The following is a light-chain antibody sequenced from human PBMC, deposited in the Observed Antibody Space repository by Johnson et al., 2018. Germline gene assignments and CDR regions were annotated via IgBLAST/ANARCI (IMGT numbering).Light chain of an antibody. V-gene: IGLV1-51*02. CDR1: SSNIGNNY. CDR3: GTWDSSLSAGNV. J-gene: IGLJ1*01. CDR2: ENN. Sequence: QSVLTQPPSVSAAPGQKVTISCSGSSSNIGNNYVSWYQQLQGTAPKLLIYENNKRPSGIPDRFSGSKSGPSATLAITGLPTGDEADYYCGTWDSSLSAGNVFGTGTKVTVL.